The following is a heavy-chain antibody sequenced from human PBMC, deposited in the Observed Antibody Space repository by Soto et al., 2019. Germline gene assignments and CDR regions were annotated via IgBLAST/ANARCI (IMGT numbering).Heavy chain of an antibody. V-gene: IGHV1-69*13. CDR2: IIPIFGTA. CDR3: ATPDDYGDPHFDY. CDR1: GGTFSSYA. D-gene: IGHD4-17*01. Sequence: RASVKVSCKASGGTFSSYAISWVRQAPGQGLEWMGGIIPIFGTANYAQKFQGRVTITADESTSTAYMELSSLRSEDTAVYYCATPDDYGDPHFDYWGQGTLVTVSS. J-gene: IGHJ4*02.